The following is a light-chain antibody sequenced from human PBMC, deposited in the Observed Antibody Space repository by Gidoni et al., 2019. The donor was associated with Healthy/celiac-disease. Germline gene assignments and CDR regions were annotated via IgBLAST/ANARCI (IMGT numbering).Light chain of an antibody. J-gene: IGLJ2*01. CDR2: GKN. Sequence: SSELTQDPAVSVALGQTVRITCQGDSLRSYYASWYQQKPGQAPVLVIYGKNNRPSGIPDRFSGSRSGNTASLTLTVAQAEDEADYYCNSRDSSGNVVFGGGTKLTVL. V-gene: IGLV3-19*01. CDR3: NSRDSSGNVV. CDR1: SLRSYY.